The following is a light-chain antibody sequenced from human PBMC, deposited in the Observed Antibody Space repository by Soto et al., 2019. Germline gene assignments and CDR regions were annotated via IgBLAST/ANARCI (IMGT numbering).Light chain of an antibody. CDR3: QQYGNSPQT. CDR2: GAS. CDR1: QDIRSS. Sequence: EIVMTQSPATLSVSPGERVTLSCRASQDIRSSLAWYQQKPGQAPRLLIYGASSRATGIPNRFSGSGSGTDFTLTISRLEPEDFAVYYCQQYGNSPQTFGQGTKVDIK. J-gene: IGKJ1*01. V-gene: IGKV3-20*01.